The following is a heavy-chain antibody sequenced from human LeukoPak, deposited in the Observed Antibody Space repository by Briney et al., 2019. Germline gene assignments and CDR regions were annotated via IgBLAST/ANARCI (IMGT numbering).Heavy chain of an antibody. CDR2: ISYDGSNK. V-gene: IGHV3-30*03. CDR3: ARLAPFYGTGII. J-gene: IGHJ3*02. D-gene: IGHD3-10*01. CDR1: GFTFSSYG. Sequence: PGGSLRLSCAASGFTFSSYGMHWVRQAPGKGLEWVAVISYDGSNKYYADSVKGRFTISRDNAKKSLYLQMGSLRAEDTAVYYCARLAPFYGTGIIWGQGTVVTVSS.